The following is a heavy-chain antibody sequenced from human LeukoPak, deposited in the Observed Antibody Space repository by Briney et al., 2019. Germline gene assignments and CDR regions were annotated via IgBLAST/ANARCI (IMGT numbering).Heavy chain of an antibody. CDR3: ARGPHTSSWYKHAFDI. CDR1: GGTFNNFA. V-gene: IGHV1-69*01. Sequence: SVKVSRKASGGTFNNFAICWVRQAPGQGLEWMGGIFPVFGTSTYAQKFQGRVTITADESTRTAHMELSSLRSDDTAVYYCARGPHTSSWYKHAFDIWAQGTMVTVSS. J-gene: IGHJ3*02. CDR2: IFPVFGTS. D-gene: IGHD6-13*01.